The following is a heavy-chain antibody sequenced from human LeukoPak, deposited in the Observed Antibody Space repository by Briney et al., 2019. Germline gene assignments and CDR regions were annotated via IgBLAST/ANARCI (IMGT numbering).Heavy chain of an antibody. Sequence: GGSLRLSCAASGFTFSSYGMHWVRQAPGKGREWVAFIRYDGSNKYYADSVKGRFTISRDNSQNTLYLQMNSLRAEDTAVYYCAKAYSSGWYVGYWGQGTLVTVSS. CDR1: GFTFSSYG. J-gene: IGHJ4*02. CDR2: IRYDGSNK. D-gene: IGHD6-19*01. V-gene: IGHV3-30*02. CDR3: AKAYSSGWYVGY.